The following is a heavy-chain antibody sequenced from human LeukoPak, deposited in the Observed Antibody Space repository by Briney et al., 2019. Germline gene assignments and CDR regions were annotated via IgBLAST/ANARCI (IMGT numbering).Heavy chain of an antibody. D-gene: IGHD5-24*01. CDR3: ARGVEMATIPDAFDM. J-gene: IGHJ3*02. V-gene: IGHV5-51*01. CDR1: GYSFTSYW. CDR2: ISPGDSDT. Sequence: GESLKISCKGFGYSFTSYWIGWVRQMPGKGLEWMGIISPGDSDTRYSPSFQGQVTISADKSISTAYLQWSSLKASDTAMYYCARGVEMATIPDAFDMWGQGTMVTVSS.